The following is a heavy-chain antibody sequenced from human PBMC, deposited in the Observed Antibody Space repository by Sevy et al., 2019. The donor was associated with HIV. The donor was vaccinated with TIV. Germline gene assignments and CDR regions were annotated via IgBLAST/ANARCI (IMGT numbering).Heavy chain of an antibody. Sequence: GGSLRLSCAASGFNVSSNYMNWVRQAPGKGLEWVSVIYSGANTDYADSVKGRFTISSDTTKNTMYLQMNSLRAEDTAVYYCARDTITYYYDSSGYYTSGYGMDVWGQGTTVTVSS. D-gene: IGHD3-22*01. V-gene: IGHV3-53*01. J-gene: IGHJ6*02. CDR2: IYSGANT. CDR1: GFNVSSNY. CDR3: ARDTITYYYDSSGYYTSGYGMDV.